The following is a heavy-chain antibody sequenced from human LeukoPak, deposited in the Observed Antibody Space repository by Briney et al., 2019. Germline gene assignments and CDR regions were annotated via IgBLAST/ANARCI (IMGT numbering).Heavy chain of an antibody. CDR2: TYYRSKWYN. J-gene: IGHJ4*02. CDR1: GDSVSSNSAA. Sequence: SQTLSLTCAISGDSVSSNSAAWTWIRQSPSRGLEWLGRTYYRSKWYNDYAVSVQSRIVINPDTSKNQFSLQLNSVTPEDTAVYYCASCRHDYGCLGYFDYWGQGTLVTVSS. V-gene: IGHV6-1*01. D-gene: IGHD3-10*01. CDR3: ASCRHDYGCLGYFDY.